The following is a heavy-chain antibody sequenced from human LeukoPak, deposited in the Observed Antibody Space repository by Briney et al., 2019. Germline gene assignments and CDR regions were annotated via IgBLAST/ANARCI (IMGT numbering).Heavy chain of an antibody. D-gene: IGHD4/OR15-4a*01. J-gene: IGHJ4*02. Sequence: GRSLRLSCEASGFDFSNYWMGWVRQAPGKGPEWVANIKKDGSEKYYVDSVKGRFNISRDNGKNSLYLQMDSLRAEDTGVYYCTRDGSMVRRIAGYWGQGTLVTGSS. CDR3: TRDGSMVRRIAGY. CDR1: GFDFSNYW. V-gene: IGHV3-7*01. CDR2: IKKDGSEK.